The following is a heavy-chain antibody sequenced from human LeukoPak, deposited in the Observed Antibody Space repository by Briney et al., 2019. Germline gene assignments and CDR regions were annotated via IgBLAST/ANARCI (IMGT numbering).Heavy chain of an antibody. Sequence: ASVKVSCKASGGTSSSYAISWVRQAPGQGLEWMGGIIPIFGTANYAQKFQGRVTITADKSTSTAYMELSSLRSEDTALYYCARAPTGYYYYMDVWGKGTTVTVSS. D-gene: IGHD2-8*02. V-gene: IGHV1-69*06. J-gene: IGHJ6*03. CDR2: IIPIFGTA. CDR1: GGTSSSYA. CDR3: ARAPTGYYYYMDV.